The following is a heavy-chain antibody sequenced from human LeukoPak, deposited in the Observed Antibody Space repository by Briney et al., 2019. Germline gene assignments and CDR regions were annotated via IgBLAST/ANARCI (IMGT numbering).Heavy chain of an antibody. J-gene: IGHJ6*02. Sequence: GASVKVSCKASGGTFSRYAISWVRQAPGQGLEWMGGIIPIFGTANYAQKFQGRVTITADESTSTAYMELSSLRSEDTAVYYCARDNYYDSSGYPSLDGMDVWGQGTTVTVSS. CDR1: GGTFSRYA. CDR3: ARDNYYDSSGYPSLDGMDV. V-gene: IGHV1-69*13. D-gene: IGHD3-22*01. CDR2: IIPIFGTA.